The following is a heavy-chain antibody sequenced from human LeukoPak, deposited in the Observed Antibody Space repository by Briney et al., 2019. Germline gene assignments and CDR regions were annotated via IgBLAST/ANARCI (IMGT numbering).Heavy chain of an antibody. CDR1: GFTFSSYA. D-gene: IGHD5-24*01. Sequence: GGSLRLSCAASGFTFSSYAMSWVRQAPGKGLEWVSAISGSGGSTYYADSVKGRFTISRDNSKNTLYLQMNSLRAGDTAVYYCAKGVEMATIPIDYWGHGTLVTVSS. V-gene: IGHV3-23*01. CDR3: AKGVEMATIPIDY. CDR2: ISGSGGST. J-gene: IGHJ4*01.